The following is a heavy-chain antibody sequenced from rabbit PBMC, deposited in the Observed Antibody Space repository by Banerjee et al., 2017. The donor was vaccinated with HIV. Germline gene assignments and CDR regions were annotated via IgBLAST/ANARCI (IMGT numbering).Heavy chain of an antibody. V-gene: IGHV1S45*01. Sequence: QEQLEESGGDLVKPEGSLTLTCKASGFSLSSSYWICWVRQAPGKGLELIGCIYGGDSATTCYASWAKGRFTISKTSSTTVTLQMNSLTAADTATYFCARSGAGNSFTLWGPGTLVTVS. J-gene: IGHJ4*01. CDR1: GFSLSSSYW. CDR3: ARSGAGNSFTL. D-gene: IGHD8-1*01. CDR2: IYGGDSATT.